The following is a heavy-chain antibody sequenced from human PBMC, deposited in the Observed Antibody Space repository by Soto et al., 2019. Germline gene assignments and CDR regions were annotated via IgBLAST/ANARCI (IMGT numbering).Heavy chain of an antibody. CDR1: GGTFSSYA. CDR2: IIPIFGTA. J-gene: IGHJ4*02. CDR3: ARSTMTQDRIFDY. Sequence: ASVKVSCKASGGTFSSYAISWVRQAPGQGLEWMGGIIPIFGTANYAQKFQGRVTITADKSTSTAYMELSSLRSEDTAVYYCARSTMTQDRIFDYWGQGTLVTVSS. V-gene: IGHV1-69*06. D-gene: IGHD3-22*01.